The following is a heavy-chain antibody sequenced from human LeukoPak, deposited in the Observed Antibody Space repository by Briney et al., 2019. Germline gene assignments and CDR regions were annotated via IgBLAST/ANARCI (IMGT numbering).Heavy chain of an antibody. CDR2: IYYSGST. V-gene: IGHV4-59*08. J-gene: IGHJ6*03. CDR3: ARVDNYNYYYYYMDV. Sequence: SETLSPTCTVSGGSISSYYWSWIRQPPGKGLEWIGYIYYSGSTNYNPSLKSRVTISVDTSKNQFSLKLSSVTAADTAVYYCARVDNYNYYYYYMDVWGKGTTVTVSS. D-gene: IGHD4-11*01. CDR1: GGSISSYY.